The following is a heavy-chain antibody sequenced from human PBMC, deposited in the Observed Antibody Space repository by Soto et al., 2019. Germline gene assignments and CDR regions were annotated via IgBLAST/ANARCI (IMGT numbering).Heavy chain of an antibody. Sequence: GGSLRLSCAASGFTVSSNYMSWVRQAPGKGLEWVSVIYSGGSTYYADSVKGRFTISRDNSKNTLYLQMNSLRAEDTAVYCCARDDTLRGNRAFDIWCQGTMVTVSS. V-gene: IGHV3-66*01. CDR2: IYSGGST. CDR1: GFTVSSNY. D-gene: IGHD3-10*01. CDR3: ARDDTLRGNRAFDI. J-gene: IGHJ3*02.